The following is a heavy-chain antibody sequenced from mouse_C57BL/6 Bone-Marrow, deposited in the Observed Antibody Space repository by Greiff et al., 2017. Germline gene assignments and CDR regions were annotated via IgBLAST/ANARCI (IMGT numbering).Heavy chain of an antibody. CDR2: IYPGDGDT. Sequence: QVQLQQSGPELVKPGASVKISCKASGYAFSSSWMNWVKQRPGKGLEWIGRIYPGDGDTNYNGKFKGKATLTADKSSSTAYMQLSSLTSEDSAVYFCARSYDYDGTPPWFAYWGQGTLVTVSA. J-gene: IGHJ3*01. D-gene: IGHD2-4*01. CDR1: GYAFSSSW. CDR3: ARSYDYDGTPPWFAY. V-gene: IGHV1-82*01.